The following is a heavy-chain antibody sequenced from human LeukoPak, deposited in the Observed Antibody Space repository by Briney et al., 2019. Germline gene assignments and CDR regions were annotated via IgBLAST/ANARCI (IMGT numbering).Heavy chain of an antibody. J-gene: IGHJ4*02. CDR2: ISAYNGNT. Sequence: ASVKVSCKASGYTFTSYDINWVRQAPGQGLEWMGWISAYNGNTNYAQKLQGRVTMTTDTSTSTAYMELRSLRSDDTAVYYCARDPRQWLSLGFDYWGQGTLVTVSS. CDR3: ARDPRQWLSLGFDY. CDR1: GYTFTSYD. V-gene: IGHV1-18*01. D-gene: IGHD6-19*01.